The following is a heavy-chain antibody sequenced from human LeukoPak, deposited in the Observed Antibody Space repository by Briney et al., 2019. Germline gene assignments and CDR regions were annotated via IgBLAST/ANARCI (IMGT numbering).Heavy chain of an antibody. J-gene: IGHJ4*02. D-gene: IGHD3-3*01. Sequence: PSETLSLTCTVSGGSISSYYWSWIRQPAGKGLEWIGRIYTSGSTNYNPSLKSRVTMSVDTSKNQFSLKLSSVTAADTAAYYCARAGREIYDFWSGYYDYFDYWGQGTLVTVSS. V-gene: IGHV4-4*07. CDR2: IYTSGST. CDR3: ARAGREIYDFWSGYYDYFDY. CDR1: GGSISSYY.